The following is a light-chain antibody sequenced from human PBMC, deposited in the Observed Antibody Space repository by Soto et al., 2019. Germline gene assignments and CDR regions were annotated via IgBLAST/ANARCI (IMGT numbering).Light chain of an antibody. Sequence: DIKMTQSPSSLSASVGDRVTITCRASQGISHFLAWYQQKPGQVPKLLIYAASTLLPGVPSRFSGSGSGTDFTLTISNLHPQDVATYYCHSYNIASTFGQGTKVAI. CDR2: AAS. CDR3: HSYNIAST. CDR1: QGISHF. V-gene: IGKV1-27*01. J-gene: IGKJ1*01.